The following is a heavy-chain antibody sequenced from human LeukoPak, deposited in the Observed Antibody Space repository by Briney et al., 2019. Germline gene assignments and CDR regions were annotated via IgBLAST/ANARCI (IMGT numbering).Heavy chain of an antibody. CDR1: GGSICSGDYY. J-gene: IGHJ4*02. Sequence: SQTLSLTCTVSGGSICSGDYYWSWIRQPPGKGLEWIGYIYYSGSTYYNPSLKSRVTISVDTSKNQFSLKLSSVTAADTAVYYCARGGMDYYDSSGYPFDYWGQGTLVTVSS. D-gene: IGHD3-22*01. V-gene: IGHV4-30-4*01. CDR3: ARGGMDYYDSSGYPFDY. CDR2: IYYSGST.